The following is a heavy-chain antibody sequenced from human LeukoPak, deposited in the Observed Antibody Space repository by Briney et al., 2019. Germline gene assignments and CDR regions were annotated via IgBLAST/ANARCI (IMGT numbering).Heavy chain of an antibody. CDR1: GFTFSDYY. J-gene: IGHJ5*02. CDR3: ARGVAGP. Sequence: PGGSLRLSCAASGFTFSDYYMNWIRQAPGRGLEWVSYISSSGSYTNYADSVKGRFTISRDNAKNSLYLQMSSQRAEDTAVYYCARGVAGPWGQGTLVTVSS. CDR2: ISSSGSYT. D-gene: IGHD6-19*01. V-gene: IGHV3-11*06.